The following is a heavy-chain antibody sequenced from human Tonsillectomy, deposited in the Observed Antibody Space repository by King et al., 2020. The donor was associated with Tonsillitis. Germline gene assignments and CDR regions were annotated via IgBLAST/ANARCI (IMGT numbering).Heavy chain of an antibody. D-gene: IGHD3-16*02. Sequence: VQLVESGGGVVQPGRSLRLSCAASGFTFSSYGMHWVRQAPGKGLEWVAVIWYDGSNKYYADSVKGRFTISRDNSKNTLYLQMNSLRAEDSAVYYCARSYRPPYYFDYWGQGTLVTVSS. CDR1: GFTFSSYG. CDR2: IWYDGSNK. CDR3: ARSYRPPYYFDY. J-gene: IGHJ4*02. V-gene: IGHV3-33*01.